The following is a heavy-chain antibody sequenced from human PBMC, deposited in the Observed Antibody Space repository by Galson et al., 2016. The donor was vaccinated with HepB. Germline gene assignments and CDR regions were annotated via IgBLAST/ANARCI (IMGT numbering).Heavy chain of an antibody. Sequence: QSGAEVKKPGESLRISCQGSGYSFTTYWIGWVRQMPGRGLEWMGIIYPGDSDTRYSPSFQGQVTISVDKSISSAYLQWSSLKASGTAMFYCARLRSGTSEQSEYYFDYWGQGTLVTVSS. CDR1: GYSFTTYW. CDR3: ARLRSGTSEQSEYYFDY. CDR2: IYPGDSDT. V-gene: IGHV5-51*01. J-gene: IGHJ4*02. D-gene: IGHD1-26*01.